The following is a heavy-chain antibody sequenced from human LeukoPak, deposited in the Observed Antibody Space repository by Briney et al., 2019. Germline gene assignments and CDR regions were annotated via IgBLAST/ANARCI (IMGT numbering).Heavy chain of an antibody. CDR2: ISSSGTTI. CDR1: GFTFSSYW. J-gene: IGHJ5*02. D-gene: IGHD2/OR15-2a*01. Sequence: GGSLRLSCAASGFTFSSYWMHWVRQAPGKGLEWVSYISSSGTTIYYADSVKGRFTISRDNAKSSLYLQMNSLRAEDTAIYYCARAPTDSILLPLGGGFDPWGQGTLVTVSS. CDR3: ARAPTDSILLPLGGGFDP. V-gene: IGHV3-48*04.